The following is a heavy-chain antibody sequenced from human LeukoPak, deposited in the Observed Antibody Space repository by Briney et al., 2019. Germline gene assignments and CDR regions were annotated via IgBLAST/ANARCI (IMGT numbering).Heavy chain of an antibody. CDR3: AREQSGTRGWYTVDY. CDR2: IRPDGDRT. CDR1: GFTFSTYA. V-gene: IGHV3-23*01. J-gene: IGHJ4*02. D-gene: IGHD6-19*01. Sequence: TGGSLRLSCAAFGFTFSTYAITWVRQGPGKGLEWVSAIRPDGDRTYYANSVRGRFTISRDNSKDTVYLQINGLRVEDTAVYYCAREQSGTRGWYTVDYWGQGTLVTVSS.